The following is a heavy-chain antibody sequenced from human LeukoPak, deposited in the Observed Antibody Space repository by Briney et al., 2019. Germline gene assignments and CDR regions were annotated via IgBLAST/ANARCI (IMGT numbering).Heavy chain of an antibody. CDR2: INHSGST. J-gene: IGHJ4*02. CDR1: GESFCGYN. CDR3: ARSEHDSSGYFRRPTGKYYFDY. V-gene: IGHV4-34*01. Sequence: KPSETLSLTCAVYGESFCGYNWSWIRHPPGKGRGCVGEINHSGSTNYNTSSKSPVNIPVVTSKNQFSLKLSSVPAADTAVYYCARSEHDSSGYFRRPTGKYYFDYWGQGTLVTVSS. D-gene: IGHD3-22*01.